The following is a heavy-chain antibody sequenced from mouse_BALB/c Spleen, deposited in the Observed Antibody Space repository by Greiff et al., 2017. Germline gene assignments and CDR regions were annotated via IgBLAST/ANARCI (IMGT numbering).Heavy chain of an antibody. CDR3: ARREVTTARGTWFAY. CDR1: GFTFSSFG. J-gene: IGHJ3*01. Sequence: EVKVVESGGGLVQPGGSRKLSCAASGFTFSSFGMHWVRQAPEKGLEWVAYISSGSSTIYYADTVKGRFTISRDNPKNTLFLQMTSLRSEDTAMYYCARREVTTARGTWFAYWGQGTLVTVSA. CDR2: ISSGSSTI. D-gene: IGHD1-2*01. V-gene: IGHV5-17*02.